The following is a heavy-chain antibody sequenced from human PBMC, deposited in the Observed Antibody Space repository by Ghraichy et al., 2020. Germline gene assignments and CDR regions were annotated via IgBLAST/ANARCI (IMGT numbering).Heavy chain of an antibody. CDR1: GFTFSDYY. CDR3: TTVTHFRIDY. D-gene: IGHD4-17*01. J-gene: IGHJ4*02. Sequence: VGSLRLSCAASGFTFSDYYMSWIRQAPGKGLEWVSYISTSGRTIYYVDSVKGRFTISRDNAKNSLYLQMNSLRAEDTAVYYCTTVTHFRIDYWGQGTLVTVSS. V-gene: IGHV3-11*01. CDR2: ISTSGRTI.